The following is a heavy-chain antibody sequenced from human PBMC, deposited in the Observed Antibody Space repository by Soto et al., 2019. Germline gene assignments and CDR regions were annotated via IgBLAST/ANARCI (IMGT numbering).Heavy chain of an antibody. Sequence: GGSLRLSCAASGFTFSSYAMSWVRQAPGKGLEWVSAISGSGGSTYYADSVKGRFTISRDNSKNTLYLQMNSLRAEDTAVYYCAKDSYYGSGSLYYMDVWGKGTTVTVSS. CDR3: AKDSYYGSGSLYYMDV. D-gene: IGHD3-10*01. CDR2: ISGSGGST. V-gene: IGHV3-23*01. J-gene: IGHJ6*03. CDR1: GFTFSSYA.